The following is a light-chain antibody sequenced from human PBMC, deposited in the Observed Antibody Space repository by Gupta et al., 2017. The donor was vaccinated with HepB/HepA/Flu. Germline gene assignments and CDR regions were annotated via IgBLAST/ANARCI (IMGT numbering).Light chain of an antibody. Sequence: QSALTQPASVSGSPGQSITISCTGTSSEIGAYNYVSWYQQHPGKVPKLVIFDVYSRPSGVSNRFSGSKSGNTASLTISGLQAEDEADYYCCSYSSSRSYVFGTGTEVTVL. J-gene: IGLJ1*01. CDR1: SSEIGAYNY. CDR2: DVY. CDR3: CSYSSSRSYV. V-gene: IGLV2-14*03.